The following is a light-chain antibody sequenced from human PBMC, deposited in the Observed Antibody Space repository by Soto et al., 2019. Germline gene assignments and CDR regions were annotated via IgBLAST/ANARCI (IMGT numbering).Light chain of an antibody. CDR2: EVS. Sequence: QSALTQPPSASGSPGQSVTISCTGTSSDVGGYNYVSWYQQHPGKAPKLMIYEVSKRPSGVPDRFSGSKSGNTASLTVSGLQAEDEADFYCSPYAGILKYVFGTGTNLTVL. CDR1: SSDVGGYNY. CDR3: SPYAGILKYV. J-gene: IGLJ1*01. V-gene: IGLV2-8*01.